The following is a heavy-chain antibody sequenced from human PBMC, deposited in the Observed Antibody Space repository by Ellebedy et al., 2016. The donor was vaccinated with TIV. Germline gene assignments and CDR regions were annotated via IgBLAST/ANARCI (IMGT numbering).Heavy chain of an antibody. CDR1: GFPFSSYA. D-gene: IGHD6-13*01. CDR2: ISGSGGST. V-gene: IGHV3-23*01. CDR3: AKDQLTSSSWYLLADY. Sequence: GGSLRLSXAASGFPFSSYAMSWVRQAPGKGLEWVSAISGSGGSTYYADSVKGRFTISRDNSKNTLYLQMNSLRAEDTAVYYCAKDQLTSSSWYLLADYWGQGTLVTVSS. J-gene: IGHJ4*02.